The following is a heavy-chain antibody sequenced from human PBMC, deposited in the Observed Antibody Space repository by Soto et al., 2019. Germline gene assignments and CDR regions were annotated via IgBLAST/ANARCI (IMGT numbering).Heavy chain of an antibody. V-gene: IGHV4-31*03. D-gene: IGHD2-15*01. CDR1: GGSISSGGYY. Sequence: KPSETLSLTCTVSGGSISSGGYYWSWIRQHPGKGLEWIGYIYYSGSTYYNPSLKSRVTISVDTSKNQFSLKLSSVTAADTAVYYCVPLLEYCSGGNCYHCDVFDICGQGTMVTASS. CDR3: VPLLEYCSGGNCYHCDVFDI. CDR2: IYYSGST. J-gene: IGHJ3*02.